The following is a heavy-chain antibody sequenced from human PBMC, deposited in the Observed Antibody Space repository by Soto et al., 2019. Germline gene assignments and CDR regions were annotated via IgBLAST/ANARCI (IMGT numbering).Heavy chain of an antibody. V-gene: IGHV4-31*03. CDR3: SSGYSSGWYNNYFDY. Sequence: PSETLSLTCTVSGGSISSGGYYWSWIRQHPGKGLEWIGYIYYSGSTYYNPSLKSRVTISVGTSKNQFSLKLSSVTAADTAVYYCSSGYSSGWYNNYFDYWGQGTLVTVS. D-gene: IGHD6-19*01. J-gene: IGHJ4*02. CDR1: GGSISSGGYY. CDR2: IYYSGST.